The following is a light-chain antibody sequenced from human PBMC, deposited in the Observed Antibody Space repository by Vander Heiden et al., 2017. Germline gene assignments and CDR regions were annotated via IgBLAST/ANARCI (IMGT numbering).Light chain of an antibody. Sequence: SSALTQDPAVSVALGQSVRLTCQGDSLRSYYASWYQQKPGQAPVLVIYVKNNRPPGIPDRFSGCSSGTTASLTITGAQAEDEADDDCNSRDSSGNHLGVVFGGGTKLTVL. CDR1: SLRSYY. J-gene: IGLJ2*01. V-gene: IGLV3-19*01. CDR2: VKN. CDR3: NSRDSSGNHLGVV.